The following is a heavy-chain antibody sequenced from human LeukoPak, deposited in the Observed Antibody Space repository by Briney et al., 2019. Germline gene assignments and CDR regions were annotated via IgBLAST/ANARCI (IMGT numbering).Heavy chain of an antibody. D-gene: IGHD3-10*01. Sequence: GGSLRLSCAASGITVSSNYMRWVRLDPEAGLEGVSVIYSGGSTYYEDSVKGRFTISRDNSKSTLYLQMNSLRAEDTAVYYCARYYSRSAFDIWGQGTMVTVSS. CDR1: GITVSSNY. V-gene: IGHV3-53*01. J-gene: IGHJ3*02. CDR3: ARYYSRSAFDI. CDR2: IYSGGST.